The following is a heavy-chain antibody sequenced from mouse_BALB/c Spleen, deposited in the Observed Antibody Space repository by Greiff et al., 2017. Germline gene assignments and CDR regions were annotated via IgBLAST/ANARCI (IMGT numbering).Heavy chain of an antibody. J-gene: IGHJ4*01. CDR1: GYAFTNYL. Sequence: QVQLQQSGAELVRPGTSVKVSCKASGYAFTNYLIEWVKQRPGQGLEWIGVINPGSGGTNYNEKFKGKATLTADKSSSTAYMQLSSLTSDDSAVYFCARSLRLQDAMDYWGQGTSVTVSS. V-gene: IGHV1-54*01. CDR2: INPGSGGT. D-gene: IGHD1-2*01. CDR3: ARSLRLQDAMDY.